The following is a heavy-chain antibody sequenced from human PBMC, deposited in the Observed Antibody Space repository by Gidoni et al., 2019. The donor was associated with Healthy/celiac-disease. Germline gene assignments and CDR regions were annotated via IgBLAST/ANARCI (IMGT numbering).Heavy chain of an antibody. CDR1: GGSFSGYY. V-gene: IGHV4-34*01. D-gene: IGHD2-15*01. J-gene: IGHJ4*02. CDR3: AYTDRD. CDR2: INHSRST. Sequence: QVQLQQWGAGLLKPSETLSLTCAVYGGSFSGYYLTWIRQPPGKGLEWIGEINHSRSTHYSPSLKSRVTISVDTSKNQFSLRLSSVTAADTAVYYCAYTDRDWGQGTLVTVSS.